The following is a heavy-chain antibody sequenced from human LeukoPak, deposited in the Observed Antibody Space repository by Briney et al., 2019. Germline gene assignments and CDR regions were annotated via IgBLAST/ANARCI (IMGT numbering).Heavy chain of an antibody. D-gene: IGHD3-10*01. CDR2: IYYSGST. CDR1: GGSINNYY. V-gene: IGHV4-59*12. CDR3: ARDPPIGGADVFDI. Sequence: SETLSLTCTVSGGSINNYYWSWLRQPPGKGLEWIGYIYYSGSTNYYPSLKSRVTISVDTSKNQFSLKLSSVTAADTAVYYCARDPPIGGADVFDIWGQGTMVTVSS. J-gene: IGHJ3*02.